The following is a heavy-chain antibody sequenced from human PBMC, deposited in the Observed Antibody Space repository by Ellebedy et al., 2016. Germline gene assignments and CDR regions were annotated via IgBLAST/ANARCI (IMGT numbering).Heavy chain of an antibody. Sequence: SETLSLTCAISGDSVSINSGGWDWIRQSPERGLEWLGRTYYASKWYNDYAVSVKSRAVINPDTSKNQFSLKLSSVTAADTAVYYCAKWNGGWYAFEVWGQGTMVTVSS. D-gene: IGHD6-19*01. J-gene: IGHJ3*01. V-gene: IGHV6-1*01. CDR2: TYYASKWYN. CDR1: GDSVSINSGG. CDR3: AKWNGGWYAFEV.